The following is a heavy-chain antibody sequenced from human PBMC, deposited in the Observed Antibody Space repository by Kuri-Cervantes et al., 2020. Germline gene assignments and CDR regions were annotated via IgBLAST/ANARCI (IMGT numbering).Heavy chain of an antibody. D-gene: IGHD5-24*01. Sequence: GGSLRLSCAASGFSFSDNYMTWIRQAPGKGLEWVSYISSRGNLIYYADSVKGRFTISRDNAKNSLYLQLNSLRAEDTAAYYCARGCRDDYNNYWYFDLWGRGTLVTVSS. J-gene: IGHJ2*01. CDR1: GFSFSDNY. CDR2: ISSRGNLI. CDR3: ARGCRDDYNNYWYFDL. V-gene: IGHV3-11*01.